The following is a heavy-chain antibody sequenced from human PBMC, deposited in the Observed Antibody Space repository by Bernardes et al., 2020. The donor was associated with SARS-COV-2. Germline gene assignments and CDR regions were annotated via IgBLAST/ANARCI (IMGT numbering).Heavy chain of an antibody. CDR3: ARSPRPFRFLEFLLAWFDP. D-gene: IGHD3-3*01. CDR1: GYSFTAHA. J-gene: IGHJ5*02. V-gene: IGHV1-3*01. CDR2: INPGTGNT. Sequence: ASVKVSCKASGYSFTAHAMHWMRQAPGQRLEWMGWINPGTGNTIYSQKFQGRVTITRDTSATTVYMELNSLRFEDTALYYCARSPRPFRFLEFLLAWFDPWGQGTLVTVYS.